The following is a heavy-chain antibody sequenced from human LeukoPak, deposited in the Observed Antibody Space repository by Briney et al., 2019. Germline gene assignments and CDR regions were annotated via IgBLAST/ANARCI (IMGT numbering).Heavy chain of an antibody. V-gene: IGHV4-61*01. CDR2: IYYSGST. J-gene: IGHJ3*02. CDR1: GGSVSSGSYY. Sequence: KPSETLSLTCTVSGGSVSSGSYYWSWIRQPPGKGLEWIGYIYYSGSTNYNPSLKSRVTISVDTSKNQFSLKLSSVTAADTAVYYCARDLDYYDSSDYFDDAFDIWGQGTMVTVSS. D-gene: IGHD3-22*01. CDR3: ARDLDYYDSSDYFDDAFDI.